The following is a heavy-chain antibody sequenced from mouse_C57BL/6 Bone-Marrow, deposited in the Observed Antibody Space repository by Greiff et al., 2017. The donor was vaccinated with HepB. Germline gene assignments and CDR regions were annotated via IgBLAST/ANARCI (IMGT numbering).Heavy chain of an antibody. V-gene: IGHV3-6*01. J-gene: IGHJ3*01. CDR3: ARGEAYYYGSSPFAY. Sequence: EVQLQESGPGLVKPSQSLSLTCSVTGYSITSGYYWNWIRQFPGNKLEWMGYISYDGSNNYNPSLNNRISITRDTSKNQFFLKLNSVTTEDTATYYCARGEAYYYGSSPFAYWGQGTLVTVSA. CDR2: ISYDGSN. D-gene: IGHD1-1*01. CDR1: GYSITSGYY.